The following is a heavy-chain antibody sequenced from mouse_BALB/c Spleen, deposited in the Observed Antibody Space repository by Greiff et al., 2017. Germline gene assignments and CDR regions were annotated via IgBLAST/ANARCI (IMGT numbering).Heavy chain of an antibody. CDR2: IYPYNGGT. Sequence: VQLQQSGPELVKPGASVKISCKASGYTFTDYNMHWVKQSHGKSLEWIGYIYPYNGGTGYNQKFKSKATLTVDNSSSTAYMELRSLTSEDSAVYYCASLYGSSFFDYWGQGTTLTVSS. J-gene: IGHJ2*01. D-gene: IGHD1-1*01. CDR3: ASLYGSSFFDY. V-gene: IGHV1S29*02. CDR1: GYTFTDYN.